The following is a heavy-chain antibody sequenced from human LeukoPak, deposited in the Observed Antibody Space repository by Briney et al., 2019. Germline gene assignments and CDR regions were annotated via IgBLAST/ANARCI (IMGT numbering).Heavy chain of an antibody. D-gene: IGHD3-9*01. CDR1: GGSFSGYY. V-gene: IGHV4-34*01. J-gene: IGHJ4*02. CDR2: INHSGST. CDR3: ARTYYDILTGYLFDY. Sequence: SETLSPTCAVYGGSFSGYYWSWIRQPPGKGLEWIGEINHSGSTNYNPSLKSRVTISVDTSKNQFSLKLSSVTAADTAVYYCARTYYDILTGYLFDYWGQGTLVTVSS.